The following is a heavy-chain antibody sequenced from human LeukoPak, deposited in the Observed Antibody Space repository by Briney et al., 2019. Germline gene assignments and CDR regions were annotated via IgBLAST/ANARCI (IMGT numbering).Heavy chain of an antibody. J-gene: IGHJ4*02. CDR2: INHSGST. Sequence: SETLSLTCAVYGESFSGYYWSWIRQPPGKGLEWIGEINHSGSTNYNPSLKSRVTISVDTSKNQFSLKLSSVTAADTAVYYCARGAFGELSPNFDYWGQGTLVTVSS. CDR3: ARGAFGELSPNFDY. V-gene: IGHV4-34*01. CDR1: GESFSGYY. D-gene: IGHD3-10*01.